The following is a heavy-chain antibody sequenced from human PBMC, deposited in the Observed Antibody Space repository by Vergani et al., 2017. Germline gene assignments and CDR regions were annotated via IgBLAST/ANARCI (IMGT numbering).Heavy chain of an antibody. CDR3: ARDRYYDFWSGYYSAGGFDP. J-gene: IGHJ5*02. Sequence: QVQLVQSGAEVKKPGASVKVSCKASGYTFTSYCISWVRQAPGQGLEWMGWISAYNGNTKYAQKLQGRVTMTTDTSTSTAYMEQRSLRSDDTAVYYCARDRYYDFWSGYYSAGGFDPWGQGTLVTVSS. V-gene: IGHV1-18*01. CDR2: ISAYNGNT. CDR1: GYTFTSYC. D-gene: IGHD3-3*01.